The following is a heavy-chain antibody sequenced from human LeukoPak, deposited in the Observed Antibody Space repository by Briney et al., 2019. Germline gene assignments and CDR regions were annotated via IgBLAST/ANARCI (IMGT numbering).Heavy chain of an antibody. CDR3: ARALFMGAFYGMDV. J-gene: IGHJ6*02. CDR1: GFTVSSNY. CDR2: IWSDGSNK. V-gene: IGHV3-33*08. D-gene: IGHD3-16*01. Sequence: GGSLRLSCAASGFTVSSNYMSWVRQAPGKGLEWVAIIWSDGSNKYYADSVKGRFTISRDNSKNTLYLQMNSLRAEDTAVYYCARALFMGAFYGMDVWGQGTTVIVSS.